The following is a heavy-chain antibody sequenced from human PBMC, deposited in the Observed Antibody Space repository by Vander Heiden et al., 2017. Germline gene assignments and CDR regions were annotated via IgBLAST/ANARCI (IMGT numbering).Heavy chain of an antibody. D-gene: IGHD5-18*01. CDR1: GGSISSYY. Sequence: QVQLQESGPGLVKPSETLSLTCTGSGGSISSYYWSWIRQPPGKRLEWIGYIYYSGSTNYNPSLKSRVTISVDTSKNQCSLKLSSVTAADTAVYYCARLRRGYSYGYGLDYWGQGTLVTVSS. J-gene: IGHJ4*02. CDR3: ARLRRGYSYGYGLDY. CDR2: IYYSGST. V-gene: IGHV4-59*08.